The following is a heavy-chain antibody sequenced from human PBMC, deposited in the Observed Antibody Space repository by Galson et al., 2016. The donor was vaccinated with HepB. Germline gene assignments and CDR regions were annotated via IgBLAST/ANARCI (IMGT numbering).Heavy chain of an antibody. CDR2: IYWADED. V-gene: IGHV2-5*02. J-gene: IGHJ4*02. CDR1: GISVSTFAVG. CDR3: AHRGRTRYFDT. D-gene: IGHD3/OR15-3a*01. Sequence: PALVTPTQTLTLTCSVSGISVSTFAVGVGWIRQSPGKAPEWLAIIYWADEDRYSPSLKSRLTITRDTPKNQVVLTMINMNPEDTATYYCAHRGRTRYFDTWGQGTLFTVSS.